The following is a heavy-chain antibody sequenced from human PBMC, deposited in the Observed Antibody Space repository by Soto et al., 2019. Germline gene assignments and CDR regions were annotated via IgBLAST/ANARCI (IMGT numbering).Heavy chain of an antibody. CDR1: GFTFDDYA. CDR2: ISWNSGSI. D-gene: IGHD6-13*01. J-gene: IGHJ6*03. Sequence: GGSLRLSCAASGFTFDDYAMHWVRQAPGKGLEWVSGISWNSGSIGYADSVKGRFTISRDNAKNSLYLQMNRLRAEDTALYYCAKAAAGTEVRYYYYYMDVWGKGTTVTVSS. CDR3: AKAAAGTEVRYYYYYMDV. V-gene: IGHV3-9*01.